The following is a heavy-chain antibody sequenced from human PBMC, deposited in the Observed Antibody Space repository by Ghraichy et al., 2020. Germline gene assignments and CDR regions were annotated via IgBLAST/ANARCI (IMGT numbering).Heavy chain of an antibody. CDR1: GLTFSSYS. CDR2: ISSSSTI. V-gene: IGHV3-48*02. D-gene: IGHD4-17*01. J-gene: IGHJ4*02. Sequence: GESLNISCAVSGLTFSSYSMNWVRQAPGKGLEWVSYISSSSTIYYADSVKGRFTISRDNAKNSLYLQMNSLRDEDTAVYYCARVGDYAYKDWGQGTLVTVSS. CDR3: ARVGDYAYKD.